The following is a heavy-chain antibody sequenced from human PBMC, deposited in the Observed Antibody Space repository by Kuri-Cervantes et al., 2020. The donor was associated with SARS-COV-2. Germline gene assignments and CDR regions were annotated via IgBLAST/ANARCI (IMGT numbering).Heavy chain of an antibody. J-gene: IGHJ5*02. V-gene: IGHV4-59*01. CDR1: GGSISSYY. D-gene: IGHD3-22*01. Sequence: GSLRLSCTASGGSISSYYWSWIRQPPGKGLEWIGYIYYSGSTNYNPSLKSRVTISVDTSKNQFSLKLSSVTAADTAVYYCARVVIVAYYDSSGYYPSEFDPWGQGTLVTVSS. CDR2: IYYSGST. CDR3: ARVVIVAYYDSSGYYPSEFDP.